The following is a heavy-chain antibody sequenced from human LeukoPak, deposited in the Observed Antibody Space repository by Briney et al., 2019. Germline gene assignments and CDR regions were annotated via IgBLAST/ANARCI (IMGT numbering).Heavy chain of an antibody. CDR1: GYTFTGYY. CDR2: INPNSGGT. V-gene: IGHV1-2*02. Sequence: GASVKVSCKASGYTFTGYYMHWVRQAPGQGLEWMGWINPNSGGTNYAQKFQGRVTMTRDTSISTAYMELSRLRSDDTAVYYCARDQEGPQGHYYDSSGYYPLGYWGQGTLVTVSS. CDR3: ARDQEGPQGHYYDSSGYYPLGY. D-gene: IGHD3-22*01. J-gene: IGHJ4*02.